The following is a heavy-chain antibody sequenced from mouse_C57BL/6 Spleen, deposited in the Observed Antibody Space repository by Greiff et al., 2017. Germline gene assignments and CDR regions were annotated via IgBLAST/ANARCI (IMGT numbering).Heavy chain of an antibody. Sequence: QVQLQQSGAELVRPGTSVKVSCKASGYAFTNYLIEWVKQRPGQGLEWIGVINPGSGGTNYNEKFKGKATLTADKSSSTAYMQLSSLTSEDSAVYFCARSPLRTTVVETRYVSVRGTGTTVT. V-gene: IGHV1-54*01. J-gene: IGHJ1*03. D-gene: IGHD1-1*01. CDR1: GYAFTNYL. CDR3: ARSPLRTTVVETRYVSV. CDR2: INPGSGGT.